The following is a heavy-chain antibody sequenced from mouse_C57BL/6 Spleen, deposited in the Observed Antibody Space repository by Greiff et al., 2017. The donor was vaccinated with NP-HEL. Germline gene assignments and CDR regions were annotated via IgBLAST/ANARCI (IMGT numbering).Heavy chain of an antibody. Sequence: LQQSGAELVRPGSSVKLSCKDSYFAFMASAMHWVKQRPGHGLEWIGSFTMYSDSTESSENFKGKATFTANPSSSTAYMELSSLTSEDSAVYYCARGSATAPGAMDYWGQGTSVTVSS. CDR2: FTMYSDST. D-gene: IGHD1-2*01. V-gene: IGHV1-49*01. CDR3: ARGSATAPGAMDY. CDR1: YFAFMASA. J-gene: IGHJ4*01.